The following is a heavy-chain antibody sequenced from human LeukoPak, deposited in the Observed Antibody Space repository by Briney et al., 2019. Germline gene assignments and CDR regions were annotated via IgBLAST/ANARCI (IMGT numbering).Heavy chain of an antibody. D-gene: IGHD4-17*01. J-gene: IGHJ4*02. V-gene: IGHV4-59*12. CDR1: GGSINGYY. Sequence: SETLSLTCTVSGGSINGYYWSWIRQPPGKGLEWIAYIDYSGNTDYNPSLKSRVTISIDTSKNQFSLKVRSVTAADSAIYYCARTASMETTVIDYWGQGTLVTVSS. CDR2: IDYSGNT. CDR3: ARTASMETTVIDY.